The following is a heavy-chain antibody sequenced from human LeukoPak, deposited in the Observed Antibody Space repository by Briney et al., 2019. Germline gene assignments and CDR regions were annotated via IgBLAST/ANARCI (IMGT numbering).Heavy chain of an antibody. CDR1: GYAFTSYY. CDR2: INPSGGST. J-gene: IGHJ2*01. CDR3: ARGCRDGYSNYWYFDL. D-gene: IGHD5-24*01. V-gene: IGHV1-46*01. Sequence: ASVKVSCKASGYAFTSYYMHWVRQAPGQGLEWMGIINPSGGSTSYAQKFQGRVTMTRDTSTSTVYMELSSLRSEDTAVYYCARGCRDGYSNYWYFDLWGRGTLVTVSS.